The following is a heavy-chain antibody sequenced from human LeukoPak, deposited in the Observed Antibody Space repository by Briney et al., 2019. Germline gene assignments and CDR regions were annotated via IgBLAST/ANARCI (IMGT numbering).Heavy chain of an antibody. CDR2: INHSGST. CDR1: GGSFSGYY. V-gene: IGHV4-34*01. D-gene: IGHD1-20*01. J-gene: IGHJ4*02. Sequence: SETLSLTCAVYGGSFSGYYWSWIRQPPGKGLEWIGEINHSGSTNYNPSLKSRVTISVDTSKNQFSLKLSSVTAADTAVYYCAREAPITGTTSHFDYWGQGTLVTVSS. CDR3: AREAPITGTTSHFDY.